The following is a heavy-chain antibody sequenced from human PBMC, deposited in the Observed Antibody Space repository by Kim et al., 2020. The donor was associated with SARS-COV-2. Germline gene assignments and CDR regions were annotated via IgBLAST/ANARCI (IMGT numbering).Heavy chain of an antibody. CDR3: ARARDPLSGWAYDAFDI. CDR2: IIPIFGTA. J-gene: IGHJ3*02. Sequence: SVKVSCKASGGTFSSYAISWVRQAPGQGLEWMGGIIPIFGTANYAQKFQGRVTITADESTSTAYMELSSLRSEDTAVYYCARARDPLSGWAYDAFDIWGQGTMVTVSS. D-gene: IGHD6-19*01. CDR1: GGTFSSYA. V-gene: IGHV1-69*13.